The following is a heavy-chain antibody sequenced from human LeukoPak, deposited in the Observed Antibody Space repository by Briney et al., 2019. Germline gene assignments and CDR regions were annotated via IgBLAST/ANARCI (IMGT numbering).Heavy chain of an antibody. Sequence: PGGSLRLSCAASGFTFSSYWMSWVRQAPGKGLEWVSAISGSGGSTYYADSVKGRFTISRDNSKNTLYLQMNSLRAEDTAVYYCAKVPPNYYDSSGDYWGQGTLVTVSS. CDR3: AKVPPNYYDSSGDY. D-gene: IGHD3-22*01. CDR2: ISGSGGST. CDR1: GFTFSSYW. J-gene: IGHJ4*02. V-gene: IGHV3-23*01.